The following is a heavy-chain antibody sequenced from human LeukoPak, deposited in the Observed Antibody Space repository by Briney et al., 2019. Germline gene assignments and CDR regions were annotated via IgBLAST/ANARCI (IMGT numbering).Heavy chain of an antibody. Sequence: GASVKVSCKASGYTFTSYAMHWVRPAPGQRLDCMGWSNAGNGNTKYSQEFQGRVTITRDTSASTAYMELSSLRSEDMAVYYCASANYYGSGSHYDYWGQGTLVTVSS. CDR3: ASANYYGSGSHYDY. J-gene: IGHJ4*02. CDR2: SNAGNGNT. V-gene: IGHV1-3*02. D-gene: IGHD3-10*01. CDR1: GYTFTSYA.